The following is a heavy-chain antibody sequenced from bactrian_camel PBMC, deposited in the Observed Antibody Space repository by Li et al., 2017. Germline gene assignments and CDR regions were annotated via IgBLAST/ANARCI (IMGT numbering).Heavy chain of an antibody. CDR2: IDSDGIA. D-gene: IGHD6*01. CDR1: GSIYGDAC. J-gene: IGHJ6*01. CDR3: AADFPQVAGIPYKYCYIKPDFSD. Sequence: HVQLVESGGGSVQAGGSLRLSCGASGSIYGDACVGWLRQAPGKEREGVAAIDSDGIASYAESVKGRFTISKDVAKNSVYLEMNSLKPEDTAVYYCAADFPQVAGIPYKYCYIKPDFSDWGQGTQVTVS. V-gene: IGHV3S53*01.